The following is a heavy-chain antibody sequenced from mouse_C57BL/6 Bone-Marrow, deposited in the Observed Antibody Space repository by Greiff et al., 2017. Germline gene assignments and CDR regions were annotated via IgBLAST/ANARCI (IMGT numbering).Heavy chain of an antibody. J-gene: IGHJ1*03. CDR1: GFNIKDDY. Sequence: EVQLHQSGAELVRPGASVKLSCTASGFNIKDDYMHWVKQRPEQGLEWIGWIDPENGDTEYAPKFQGKATITADTTSNTAYLQLSSLTSEDPAVYYCTTITTVVADGYFDVWGTGTTVTVSS. D-gene: IGHD1-1*01. CDR2: IDPENGDT. CDR3: TTITTVVADGYFDV. V-gene: IGHV14-4*01.